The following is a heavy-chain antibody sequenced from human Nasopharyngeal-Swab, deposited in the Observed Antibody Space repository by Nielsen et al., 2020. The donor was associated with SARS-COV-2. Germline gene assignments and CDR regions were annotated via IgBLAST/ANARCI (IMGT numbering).Heavy chain of an antibody. CDR2: IYSGGSST. CDR3: AKGLVGAPYYFDY. Sequence: GGSLRLSCAASGFTFSSYAMSWVRQAPGKGLEWVSVIYSGGSSTYYADSVKGRFTISRDNSKNTLYLQMNSLRAEDTAVYYCAKGLVGAPYYFDYWGQGTLVTVSS. D-gene: IGHD1-26*01. J-gene: IGHJ4*02. CDR1: GFTFSSYA. V-gene: IGHV3-23*03.